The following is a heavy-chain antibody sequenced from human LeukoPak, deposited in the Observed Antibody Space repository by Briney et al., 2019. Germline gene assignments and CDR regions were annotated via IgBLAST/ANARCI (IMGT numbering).Heavy chain of an antibody. D-gene: IGHD3-3*01. J-gene: IGHJ4*02. CDR3: AKDLPQYYDFWSGYYGGFDY. Sequence: GGSLRLSCAASGFTFEDYAMDWVRHGPGKGLEWVSLISGNGNNIYYADSVKGRFTISRYNIQNSLYLQMNSLRTEDTALYYCAKDLPQYYDFWSGYYGGFDYWGQGTLVTVSS. V-gene: IGHV3-43*02. CDR1: GFTFEDYA. CDR2: ISGNGNNI.